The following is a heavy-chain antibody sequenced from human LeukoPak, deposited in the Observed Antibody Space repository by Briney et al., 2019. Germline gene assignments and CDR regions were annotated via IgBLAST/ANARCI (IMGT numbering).Heavy chain of an antibody. CDR1: GFIFTSNR. V-gene: IGHV3-21*01. CDR3: ARDFARTGDYHHFDY. D-gene: IGHD7-27*01. CDR2: IISYSTTYI. Sequence: GGSLRLSCAASGFIFTSNRMNWVRQAPGRGLEWVSSIISYSTTYIYYADSVKGRFTISRDNAKNSLYLQMDSLRAEDTAVYYCARDFARTGDYHHFDYWGQGTLVTVSS. J-gene: IGHJ4*02.